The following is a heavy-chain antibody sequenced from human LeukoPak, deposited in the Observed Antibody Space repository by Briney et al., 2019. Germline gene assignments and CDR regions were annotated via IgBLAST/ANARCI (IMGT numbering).Heavy chain of an antibody. CDR1: GYSISRGYY. J-gene: IGHJ4*02. CDR2: IYTSGST. Sequence: PSETLSLTCSVSGYSISRGYYWSWIRQPAGKGLEWIGRIYTSGSTNYNPSLKSRVTISVDTSKNQFSLKLSSVTAADTAVYYCAGGDRFYYFDYWGQGTPVTVSS. V-gene: IGHV4-4*07. CDR3: AGGDRFYYFDY. D-gene: IGHD3-10*01.